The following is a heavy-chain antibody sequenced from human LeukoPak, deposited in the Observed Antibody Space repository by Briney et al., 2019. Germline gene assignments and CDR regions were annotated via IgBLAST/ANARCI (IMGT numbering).Heavy chain of an antibody. J-gene: IGHJ4*02. Sequence: GGSLRLSCAASGFTVSSNYMSWVRQAPGKGLEWVSVIYSGGSTYYADSVKGRFTISRDNSKNTLYLQMNSLRAEDTAVYYCASRMVRGVIITDYWGQGTLVTVSS. CDR3: ASRMVRGVIITDY. CDR2: IYSGGST. CDR1: GFTVSSNY. D-gene: IGHD3-10*01. V-gene: IGHV3-53*01.